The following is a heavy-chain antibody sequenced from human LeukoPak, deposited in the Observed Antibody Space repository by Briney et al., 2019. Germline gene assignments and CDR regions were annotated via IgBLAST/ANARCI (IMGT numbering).Heavy chain of an antibody. V-gene: IGHV4-39*01. J-gene: IGHJ6*02. CDR1: GGSISSHSFY. CDR2: ISYSGST. Sequence: SETLSLTCTVSGGSISSHSFYRGWIRQPPGKGLEWIGTISYSGSTFYNPSLKSRVTMSVDTSKNQFSLRLRSVTAADTALYYCATLNRGDYYYGLDVWGQGTTVTVSS. CDR3: ATLNRGDYYYGLDV.